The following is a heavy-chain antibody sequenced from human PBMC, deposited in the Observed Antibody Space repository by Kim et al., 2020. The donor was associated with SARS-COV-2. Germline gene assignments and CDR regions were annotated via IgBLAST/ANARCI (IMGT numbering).Heavy chain of an antibody. CDR3: ARTGPTFDYYDSSNDY. Sequence: VKGRFTISRDNSKNTLYLQMNSLRAEDTAVYYCARTGPTFDYYDSSNDYWGQGTLVTVSS. V-gene: IGHV3-23*01. D-gene: IGHD3-22*01. J-gene: IGHJ4*02.